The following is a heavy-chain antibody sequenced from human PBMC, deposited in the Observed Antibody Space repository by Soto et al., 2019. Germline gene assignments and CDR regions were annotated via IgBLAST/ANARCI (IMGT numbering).Heavy chain of an antibody. CDR2: IYWNDDQ. CDR3: AHRRPFGGIIVFDY. J-gene: IGHJ4*02. Sequence: QITLKESGPTLVKPTQTLTLTCTFSGFSLSTSGVGVGWIRQPPGKALEWLALIYWNDDQRYSPFLKSRLTITQDTSKNQVVLTMTNMDPVDTATYYCAHRRPFGGIIVFDYWGQGTLVTVSS. CDR1: GFSLSTSGVG. V-gene: IGHV2-5*01. D-gene: IGHD3-16*02.